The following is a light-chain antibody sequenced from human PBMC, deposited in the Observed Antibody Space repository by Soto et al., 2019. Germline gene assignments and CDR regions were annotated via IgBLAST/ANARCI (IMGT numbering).Light chain of an antibody. V-gene: IGKV3D-7*01. CDR2: GAS. Sequence: EIVMTQSPATLSLSPGERATLSCRASQSVSSSYLSWYQQKPGQAPRLLIYGASTRATGIPARFSGSGSGTDFTLTISSLQPEDFAVYYCQQDYNLLTFGPGTKVDIK. J-gene: IGKJ3*01. CDR1: QSVSSSY. CDR3: QQDYNLLT.